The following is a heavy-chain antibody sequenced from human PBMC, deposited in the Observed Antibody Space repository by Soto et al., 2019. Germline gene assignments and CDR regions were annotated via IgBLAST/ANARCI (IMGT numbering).Heavy chain of an antibody. Sequence: SETLSLTCTVSGGSISSRDYYWSWIRQPPGKGLEWIGYIYYSGSTYYNPSLKSRVTISVDTSKNQFSLKLSSVTAAYTAVYYCASRKSSPYFDYWGQGTLVTVSS. J-gene: IGHJ4*02. CDR3: ASRKSSPYFDY. CDR1: GGSISSRDYY. CDR2: IYYSGST. D-gene: IGHD3-10*01. V-gene: IGHV4-30-4*01.